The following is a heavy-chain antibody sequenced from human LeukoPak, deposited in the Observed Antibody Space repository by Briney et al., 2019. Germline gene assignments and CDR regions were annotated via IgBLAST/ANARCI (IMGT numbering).Heavy chain of an antibody. CDR2: IQQGGSDK. CDR1: GFTFSQYW. D-gene: IGHD6-13*01. CDR3: ARGWRPHCYGMGD. J-gene: IGHJ6*04. V-gene: IGHV3-7*03. Sequence: GGSLRLSCAASGFTFSQYWMSWVRQAPGKGLEWVANIQQGGSDKNYVDSVKGRFTISRDNAKNSLYLQMNSLRAEDTAVYYCARGWRPHCYGMGDWGKGTTVTVSS.